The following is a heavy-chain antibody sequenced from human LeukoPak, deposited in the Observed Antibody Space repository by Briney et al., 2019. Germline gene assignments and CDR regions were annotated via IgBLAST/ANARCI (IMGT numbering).Heavy chain of an antibody. Sequence: PGGSLRLSCAASGYTFSTYGMHWVRQAPGKGLEWVCLISGDGGSTYYADSVKGRFTVSRDSSKNSLYLQMDSLRTEDTAFYYCAKDGGNQFSTHNWFDPWGQGTLVTVSS. CDR1: GYTFSTYG. V-gene: IGHV3-43*02. CDR2: ISGDGGST. J-gene: IGHJ5*02. D-gene: IGHD2/OR15-2a*01. CDR3: AKDGGNQFSTHNWFDP.